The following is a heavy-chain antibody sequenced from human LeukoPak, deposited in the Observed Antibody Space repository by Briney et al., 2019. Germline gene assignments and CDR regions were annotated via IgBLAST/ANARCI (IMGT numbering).Heavy chain of an antibody. J-gene: IGHJ4*02. D-gene: IGHD1-26*01. CDR2: INPSGGST. Sequence: GASVKVSCKASGYIFTSSYIHWVRQAPGQGLEWMGMINPSGGSTGYAQKFQGRVTMTRDMSTSTVYMELSSLRSEDTAVFYCAKRAKVDRRPGQFDYGGKEPLVTVSS. CDR1: GYIFTSSY. V-gene: IGHV1-46*01. CDR3: AKRAKVDRRPGQFDY.